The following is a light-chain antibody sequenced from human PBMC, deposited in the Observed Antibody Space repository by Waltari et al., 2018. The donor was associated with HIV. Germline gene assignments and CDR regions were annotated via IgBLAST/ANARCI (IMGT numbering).Light chain of an antibody. J-gene: IGLJ3*02. CDR3: QVWDSTSAHWV. Sequence: SYVLTQPPSVSAAPGKAATNTWVGSNLGSKTVNWYQVRPGQAPVLVIYDNFDRPSEIPERLSGSNSGNTATLTISRVEAGDEADYYCQVWDSTSAHWVFGGGTKLTVL. CDR2: DNF. CDR1: NLGSKT. V-gene: IGLV3-21*03.